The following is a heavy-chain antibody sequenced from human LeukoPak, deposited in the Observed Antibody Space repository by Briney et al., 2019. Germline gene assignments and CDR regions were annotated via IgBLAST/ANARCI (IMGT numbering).Heavy chain of an antibody. CDR1: GCTFSTYD. V-gene: IGHV3-23*01. J-gene: IGHJ4*02. CDR2: ISHSGIIA. CDR3: AKAVPTATHY. Sequence: GGSLRLSCAASGCTFSTYDMSWVRQAPGKGLEWVSFISHSGIIANYADSVKGRFTISRDNSKNTLYLQMNSLRLEDTAVYYCAKAVPTATHYWGQGTLDTVSS. D-gene: IGHD2-15*01.